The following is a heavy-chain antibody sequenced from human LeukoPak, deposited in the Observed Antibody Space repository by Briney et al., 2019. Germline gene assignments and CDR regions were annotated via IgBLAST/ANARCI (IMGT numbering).Heavy chain of an antibody. V-gene: IGHV3-11*04. Sequence: GGSLRLSCAASGFTFNDYYMSWIRQAPGKGLEWVSYISSSGSTIDYADSVKGRFTISRDNAKNSLYLQMNSLRAEDTAVYYCARDKLPGGMSYYYYYGMDVWGKGTTVTVSS. CDR1: GFTFNDYY. D-gene: IGHD3-16*01. CDR3: ARDKLPGGMSYYYYYGMDV. J-gene: IGHJ6*04. CDR2: ISSSGSTI.